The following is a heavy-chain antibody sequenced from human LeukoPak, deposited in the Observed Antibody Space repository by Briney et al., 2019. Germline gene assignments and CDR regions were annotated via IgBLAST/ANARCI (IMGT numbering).Heavy chain of an antibody. CDR2: IYYSGST. V-gene: IGHV4-30-4*01. D-gene: IGHD3-22*01. CDR1: GGSISSGDYY. J-gene: IGHJ4*02. Sequence: SQTLSLTCTVSGGSISSGDYYWSWIRQPPGKGLEWIGYIYYSGSTYYNPSLKSRVTISVDTSKNQFSLKLSSVTAADTVVYYCAREVGSSGYDGNYFDYWGQGTLVTVSS. CDR3: AREVGSSGYDGNYFDY.